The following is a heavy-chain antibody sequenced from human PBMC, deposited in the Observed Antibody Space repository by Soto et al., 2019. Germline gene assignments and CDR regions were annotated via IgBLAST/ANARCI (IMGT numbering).Heavy chain of an antibody. V-gene: IGHV1-18*01. J-gene: IGHJ3*02. D-gene: IGHD2-2*01. CDR3: ARVPHIVVVPAAMWTLDAFDI. CDR2: ISAYNGNT. CDR1: GYTFASYA. Sequence: ASVKVSCKASGYTFASYAISWMRQAPGQGLEWMGWISAYNGNTNYAQKLQGRVTMTTDTSTSTAYMELRSLRSDDTAVYYCARVPHIVVVPAAMWTLDAFDIWGQGAMVTVSS.